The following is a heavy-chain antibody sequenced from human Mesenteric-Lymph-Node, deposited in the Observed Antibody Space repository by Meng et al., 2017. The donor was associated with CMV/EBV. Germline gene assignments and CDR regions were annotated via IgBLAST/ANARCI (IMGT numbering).Heavy chain of an antibody. CDR1: GFIFSYYG. CDR2: TSYDGCNK. Sequence: GESLKISCAASGFIFSYYGMHWVRQAPGKGLEWVAVTSYDGCNKNYANSVKGRFTISRDNSKNALYLQMSSLGGEDTAVYYCARGDLKGTTGSSYYYMDVWGPGTTVTVSS. D-gene: IGHD1-1*01. CDR3: ARGDLKGTTGSSYYYMDV. V-gene: IGHV3-30*03. J-gene: IGHJ6*02.